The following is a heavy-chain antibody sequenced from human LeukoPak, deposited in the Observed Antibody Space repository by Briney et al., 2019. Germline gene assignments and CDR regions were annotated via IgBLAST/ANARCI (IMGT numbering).Heavy chain of an antibody. D-gene: IGHD4-17*01. CDR2: IYTSGST. V-gene: IGHV4-4*07. Sequence: SETLSLTCTVSGGSISSYYRSWIRQPAGKGLEWIGRIYTSGSTNCNPSLKSRVTMSVDTSKNQFSLKLSSVTAADTAVYSCARSPYMDWSYGESRDYYYYMDVWGKGTTVTVSS. CDR3: ARSPYMDWSYGESRDYYYYMDV. J-gene: IGHJ6*03. CDR1: GGSISSYY.